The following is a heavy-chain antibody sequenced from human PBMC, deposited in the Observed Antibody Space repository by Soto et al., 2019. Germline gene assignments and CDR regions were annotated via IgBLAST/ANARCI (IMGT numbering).Heavy chain of an antibody. CDR1: GYTFNTYG. V-gene: IGHV1-18*04. J-gene: IGHJ5*02. Sequence: QVQLVQSGAEVKKPGASVKVSCKASGYTFNTYGISWVRQAPGHGLEWMGWISPFNGNTKYAQQFQGRVTMTTDTSTSTADMELRSLRSDDTALYYCAREYSSSWYGWFHPWGQGTLVTVSS. CDR2: ISPFNGNT. D-gene: IGHD6-13*01. CDR3: AREYSSSWYGWFHP.